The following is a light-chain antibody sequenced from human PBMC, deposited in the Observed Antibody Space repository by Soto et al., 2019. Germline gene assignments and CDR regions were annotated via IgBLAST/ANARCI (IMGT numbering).Light chain of an antibody. J-gene: IGKJ1*01. CDR2: GAS. CDR3: QQYGSSPTWT. Sequence: EIVFTQSPGTLYFSPGERATLSCRASQSISSSYLAWYQQKPGQAPRLLIYGASSRATGIPDRFSGSGSGTDFTLTISRLEPEDFAVYYCQQYGSSPTWTLVQGTKV. CDR1: QSISSSY. V-gene: IGKV3-20*01.